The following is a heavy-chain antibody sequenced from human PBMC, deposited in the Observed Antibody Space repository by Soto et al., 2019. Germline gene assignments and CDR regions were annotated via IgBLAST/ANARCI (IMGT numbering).Heavy chain of an antibody. CDR2: ISRDGRST. CDR1: GFTFSMHS. D-gene: IGHD3-22*01. Sequence: GGSLRLSCSASGFTFSMHSMHWVRQTPGKALEYVSAISRDGRSTFYADSVKGRFTISRDNSKNTLYLRMNSLRSDDTAVYYCVKEANPFINTLVVLIFDYWGQGTQVTVS. CDR3: VKEANPFINTLVVLIFDY. J-gene: IGHJ4*02. V-gene: IGHV3-64D*08.